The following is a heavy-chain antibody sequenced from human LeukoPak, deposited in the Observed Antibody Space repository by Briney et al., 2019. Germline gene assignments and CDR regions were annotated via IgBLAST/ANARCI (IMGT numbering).Heavy chain of an antibody. CDR3: ARDLDCSGGSCYPGSLFDY. D-gene: IGHD2-15*01. CDR1: GFTFSSYW. J-gene: IGHJ4*02. CDR2: IKQDGSEK. Sequence: PGGSLRLSCAASGFTFSSYWMSWVRQAPGKGLEWVANIKQDGSEKYYVDSVKGRFTISRDNAKNSLYLQMNSLRAEDTAVYYCARDLDCSGGSCYPGSLFDYWGQGTLVTVSS. V-gene: IGHV3-7*04.